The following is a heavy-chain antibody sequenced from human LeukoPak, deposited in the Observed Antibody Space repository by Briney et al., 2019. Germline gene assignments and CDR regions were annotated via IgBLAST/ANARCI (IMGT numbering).Heavy chain of an antibody. J-gene: IGHJ4*02. CDR3: AKRSSGYIDY. D-gene: IGHD3-22*01. CDR2: ISWNSGSI. CDR1: GFTFDDYA. V-gene: IGHV3-9*01. Sequence: GRSLRLSCAASGFTFDDYAMHWVRQAPGKGLEWVSGISWNSGSIGYADSVKGRFTISRDNAKNSLYLQMNSLRAEDTAVYYCAKRSSGYIDYWGQGTLVTVSS.